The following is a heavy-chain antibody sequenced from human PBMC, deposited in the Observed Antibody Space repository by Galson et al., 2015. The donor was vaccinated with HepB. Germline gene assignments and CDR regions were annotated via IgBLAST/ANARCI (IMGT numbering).Heavy chain of an antibody. CDR2: IIPIFGTA. CDR1: GGTFSSYA. J-gene: IGHJ6*02. V-gene: IGHV1-69*13. Sequence: SVKVSCKASGGTFSSYAISWVRQAPGQGLEWMGGIIPIFGTANYAQKFQGRVTITADESTSTAYMELSSLRSEDTAVYYCARGRDIVVVPATYYYGMDVWGQGTTVTVSS. CDR3: ARGRDIVVVPATYYYGMDV. D-gene: IGHD2-2*01.